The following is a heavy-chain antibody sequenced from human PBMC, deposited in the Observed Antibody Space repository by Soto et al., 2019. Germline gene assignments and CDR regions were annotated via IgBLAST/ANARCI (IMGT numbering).Heavy chain of an antibody. CDR3: AKALRGNFAP. D-gene: IGHD3-10*01. Sequence: PGGSLRLSCEASGFTFNIYGMSWVRQAPGKGLEWVSALSATGDKTFYATSVKGRFTISRDNSKNKLYLQMNSLRAEDTALYYCAKALRGNFAPWAQGTPVPVSA. J-gene: IGHJ5*02. CDR2: LSATGDKT. CDR1: GFTFNIYG. V-gene: IGHV3-23*01.